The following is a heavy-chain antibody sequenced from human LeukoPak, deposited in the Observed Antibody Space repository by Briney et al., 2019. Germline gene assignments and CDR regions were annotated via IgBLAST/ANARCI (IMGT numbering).Heavy chain of an antibody. Sequence: ASVKVSCKASGYTFTGYYMHWVRQAPGQGLEWMGRIKPNSDDTNNDKKLQGRVTMTRDTSMSTAYMELSRLRSNDTAVYYCARDRIYDSSGHNFDYWGQGTLVTVSS. CDR1: GYTFTGYY. CDR2: IKPNSDDT. J-gene: IGHJ4*02. D-gene: IGHD3-22*01. CDR3: ARDRIYDSSGHNFDY. V-gene: IGHV1-2*06.